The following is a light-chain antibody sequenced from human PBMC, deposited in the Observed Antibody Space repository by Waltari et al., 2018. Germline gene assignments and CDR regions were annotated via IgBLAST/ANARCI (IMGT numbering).Light chain of an antibody. CDR1: QRVDTTY. CDR2: KTS. V-gene: IGKV3-20*01. J-gene: IGKJ2*01. Sequence: VVLTQSLGTLSLSPGERATLSCRASQRVDTTYFAWYQQKPGQSPRLLIYKTSTRATGIPDRFSGSGSGTDFRLNIDMLEPGDSAVYFCQQFGGSPMYTFGQGTKLEI. CDR3: QQFGGSPMYT.